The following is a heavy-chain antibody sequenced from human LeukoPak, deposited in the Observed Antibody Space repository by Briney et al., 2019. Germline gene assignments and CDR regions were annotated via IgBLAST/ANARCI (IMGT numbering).Heavy chain of an antibody. CDR3: ATLQQWLVRPYNWLDP. V-gene: IGHV1-24*01. D-gene: IGHD6-19*01. Sequence: ASVKVSCKVSGYTLTELSMHWVRQAPGKGLEWMGGFDPEDGETIYAQKFQGRVTMTEDTSTDTAYMELSSLRSEDTAVYYCATLQQWLVRPYNWLDPWGQGTLVTVSS. CDR2: FDPEDGET. J-gene: IGHJ5*02. CDR1: GYTLTELS.